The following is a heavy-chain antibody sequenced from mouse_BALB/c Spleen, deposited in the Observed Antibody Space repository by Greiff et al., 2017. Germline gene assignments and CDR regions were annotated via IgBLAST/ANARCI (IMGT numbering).Heavy chain of an antibody. J-gene: IGHJ4*01. V-gene: IGHV2-6-7*01. CDR1: GFSLTGYG. CDR3: ASNYGSSYVGDY. D-gene: IGHD1-1*01. Sequence: QVQLKESGPGLVAPSQSLSITCTASGFSLTGYGVNWVRQPPGKGLEWLGMIWGDGSTDYNSALKSRLSISKDNSKSQVFLKMNSLQTDDTARYYCASNYGSSYVGDYWGQGTSVTVSS. CDR2: IWGDGST.